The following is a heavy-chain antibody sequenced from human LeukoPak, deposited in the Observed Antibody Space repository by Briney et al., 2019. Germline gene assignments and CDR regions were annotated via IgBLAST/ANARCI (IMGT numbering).Heavy chain of an antibody. Sequence: SVKVSCKAFGGTSNSHAISWVRQAPGQGLEWMGRIIPILGIANYAQKFQGRVTITADKSTSTAYMELSSLRSEDTAVYYCARAPTYYDILTGYQDHYYYGMDVWGQGTTVTVSS. CDR1: GGTSNSHA. V-gene: IGHV1-69*04. J-gene: IGHJ6*02. CDR2: IIPILGIA. D-gene: IGHD3-9*01. CDR3: ARAPTYYDILTGYQDHYYYGMDV.